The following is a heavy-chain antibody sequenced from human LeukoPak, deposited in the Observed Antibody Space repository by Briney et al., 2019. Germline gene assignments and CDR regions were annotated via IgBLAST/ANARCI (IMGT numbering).Heavy chain of an antibody. Sequence: SETLSLTCTVSGGSISSYYWSWIRQPPGKGLEWIGYIYYSGSTNYNPSLKSRVTISVDTSKNQFSLKLSSVTAADTAVYYCARHIGPSTEIAGVAYWGQGTLVTVSS. J-gene: IGHJ4*02. CDR2: IYYSGST. CDR1: GGSISSYY. CDR3: ARHIGPSTEIAGVAY. D-gene: IGHD2-8*02. V-gene: IGHV4-59*08.